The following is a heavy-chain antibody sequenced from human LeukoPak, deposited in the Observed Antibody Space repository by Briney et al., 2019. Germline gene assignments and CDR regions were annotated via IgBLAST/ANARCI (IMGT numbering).Heavy chain of an antibody. CDR2: ISSSSSYI. J-gene: IGHJ3*02. CDR3: ARDSSSWFNAFDI. V-gene: IGHV3-21*01. CDR1: GFTFSSYS. D-gene: IGHD6-13*01. Sequence: GGSLRLSCAASGFTFSSYSMNWVRQAPGKGLEWVSSISSSSSYIYYADSVKGRFTISRDNAKNSLYLQMNSLRAEDTAVYYCARDSSSWFNAFDIWGQGTMVAVSS.